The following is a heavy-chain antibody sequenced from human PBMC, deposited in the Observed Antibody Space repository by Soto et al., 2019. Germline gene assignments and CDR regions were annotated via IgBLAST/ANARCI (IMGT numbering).Heavy chain of an antibody. CDR2: IYYSGST. D-gene: IGHD4-17*01. J-gene: IGHJ6*03. CDR3: ARSYGDYPSSYYYYYMDV. CDR1: GGSISSYY. V-gene: IGHV4-59*08. Sequence: SETLSLTCTVSGGSISSYYWSWIRQPPGKGLEWIGYIYYSGSTNYNPSLKSRVTISVDTSKNQFSLKLSSVTAADTALYYCARSYGDYPSSYYYYYMDVWGKGTTVTVSS.